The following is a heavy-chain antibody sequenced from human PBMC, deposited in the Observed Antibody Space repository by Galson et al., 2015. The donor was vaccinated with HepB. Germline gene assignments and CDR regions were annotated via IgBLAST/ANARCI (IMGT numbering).Heavy chain of an antibody. D-gene: IGHD2-21*02. CDR3: ARDGRMDCGGDCYLIRSKSDYAFDI. CDR1: GGTFSSYA. Sequence: SVKVSCKASGGTFSSYAISWVRQAPGQGLEWMGGITPIFGTANYAQKFQGRVTITADESTSTAYMELSSLRSEDTAVYYCARDGRMDCGGDCYLIRSKSDYAFDIWGQGTMVTVSS. V-gene: IGHV1-69*13. J-gene: IGHJ3*02. CDR2: ITPIFGTA.